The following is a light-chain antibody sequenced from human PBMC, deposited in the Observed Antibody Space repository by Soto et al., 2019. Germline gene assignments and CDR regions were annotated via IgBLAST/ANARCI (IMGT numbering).Light chain of an antibody. Sequence: DIVMTQSPLSLPVTPGEPASISCRSSQSLLHSNGCNYLDWYLQKPGQSPQLLIYLGSNRASGVPDRFSGSGSGTDFTLKISRVEAEDVGVYYCMQALQAPLTFGQGTKV. CDR2: LGS. CDR3: MQALQAPLT. J-gene: IGKJ1*01. CDR1: QSLLHSNGCNY. V-gene: IGKV2-28*01.